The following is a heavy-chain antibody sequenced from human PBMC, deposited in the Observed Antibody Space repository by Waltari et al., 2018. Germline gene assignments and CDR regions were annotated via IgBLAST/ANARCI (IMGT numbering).Heavy chain of an antibody. CDR1: GYALPALS. D-gene: IGHD3-10*01. V-gene: IGHV1-24*01. J-gene: IGHJ4*02. Sequence: QVKLVQSGAEVKKPGASVKVSCKVSGYALPALSMTWVRTPPGKGLEWMGGFDPEDGETIYAQKFQGRVTMTEDTSTDTAYMELSSLRSEDTAVYYCATVRVLWFREYGFDYWGQGTLVTVSS. CDR3: ATVRVLWFREYGFDY. CDR2: FDPEDGET.